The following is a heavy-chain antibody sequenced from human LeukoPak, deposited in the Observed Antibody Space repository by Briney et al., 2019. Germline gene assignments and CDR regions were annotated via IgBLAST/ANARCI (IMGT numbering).Heavy chain of an antibody. D-gene: IGHD3-16*01. CDR3: ATSGGFDY. J-gene: IGHJ4*02. CDR2: ISYDGSNK. Sequence: GGSLRLSCAASGFTFSSYGMHWVRQAPGEGLEWVAVISYDGSNKYYADSVKGRFTISRDNSKNTLYLQMNSLRAEDTAVYYCATSGGFDYWGQGTLVTVSS. CDR1: GFTFSSYG. V-gene: IGHV3-30*03.